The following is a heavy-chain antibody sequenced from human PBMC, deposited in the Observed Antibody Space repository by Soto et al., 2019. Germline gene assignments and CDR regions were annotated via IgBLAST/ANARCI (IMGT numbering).Heavy chain of an antibody. CDR3: AAQTPSYSSRWLEVFAY. V-gene: IGHV3-30*03. D-gene: IGHD6-13*01. Sequence: QPGGSLRLSCAASGFTFSIYGMHWVRQAPGKGLEWVAVISYDGSNKYYADSVKGRFTISRDNSKNTLYLQMNSLRAEDTAVYYCAAQTPSYSSRWLEVFAYWGQGTLVSSSS. J-gene: IGHJ4*02. CDR1: GFTFSIYG. CDR2: ISYDGSNK.